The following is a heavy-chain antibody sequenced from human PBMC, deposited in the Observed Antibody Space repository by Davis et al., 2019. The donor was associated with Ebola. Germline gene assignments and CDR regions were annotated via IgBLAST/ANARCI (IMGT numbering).Heavy chain of an antibody. CDR2: MNPNSGNT. V-gene: IGHV1-8*01. D-gene: IGHD5-24*01. CDR3: ARRLTRWAGPYYYYFGMDV. Sequence: ASVKVSCKASGYTFTNYDINWVRQATGQGLEWMAWMNPNSGNTDYAQKFQGRVTMTRNTSISTAYMELSSLRSEDTAVYYCARRLTRWAGPYYYYFGMDVWGKGTTVTVSS. CDR1: GYTFTNYD. J-gene: IGHJ6*04.